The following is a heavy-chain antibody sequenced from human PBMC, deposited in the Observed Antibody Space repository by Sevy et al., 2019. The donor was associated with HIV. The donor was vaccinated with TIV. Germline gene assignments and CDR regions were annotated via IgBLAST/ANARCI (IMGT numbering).Heavy chain of an antibody. J-gene: IGHJ6*02. CDR1: GFTFSDYY. D-gene: IGHD3-22*01. CDR3: ARAYDSSGYYSVPDV. V-gene: IGHV3-11*01. Sequence: GGSLRLSCAASGFTFSDYYMSWIRQAPGKGLEWVSYISSSGSTIYYADSVKGRFTISRDNAENSLYLQMNSLRAEDTAVYYCARAYDSSGYYSVPDVWGQGTTVTVSS. CDR2: ISSSGSTI.